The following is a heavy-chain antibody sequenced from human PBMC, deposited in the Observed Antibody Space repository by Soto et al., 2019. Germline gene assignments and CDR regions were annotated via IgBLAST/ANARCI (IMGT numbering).Heavy chain of an antibody. CDR3: APSGWDDGSGVWSA. D-gene: IGHD3-3*01. Sequence: GGSLRLSCAASGFTFRNYAMTWVRQTPGEGLEWVVSISISGDSTYYEDSVKGRFTISRDNSKNTVYVQMNSLRAEDTAVYYCAPSGWDDGSGVWSAWGQGTPVTVSS. V-gene: IGHV3-23*01. CDR1: GFTFRNYA. J-gene: IGHJ5*02. CDR2: ISISGDST.